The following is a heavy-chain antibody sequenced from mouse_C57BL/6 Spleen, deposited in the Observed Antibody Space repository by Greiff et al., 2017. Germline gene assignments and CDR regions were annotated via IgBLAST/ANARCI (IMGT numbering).Heavy chain of an antibody. CDR2: IYPGSGST. J-gene: IGHJ3*01. CDR1: GYTFTSYW. CDR3: ARRRDYDRTWFAY. D-gene: IGHD2-4*01. Sequence: VKLQQPGAELVKPGASVKMSCKASGYTFTSYWITWVKQMPGQGLEWIGDIYPGSGSTNYNEKFKSKATLTVYTSSSTAYMQLSSLTSEDSAVYYCARRRDYDRTWFAYWGQGTLVTVSA. V-gene: IGHV1-55*01.